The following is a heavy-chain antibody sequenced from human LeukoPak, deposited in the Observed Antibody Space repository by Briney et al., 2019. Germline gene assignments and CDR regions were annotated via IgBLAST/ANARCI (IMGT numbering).Heavy chain of an antibody. V-gene: IGHV1-46*01. D-gene: IGHD1-26*01. CDR1: GYTFTSNY. CDR2: ILPSGGVT. CDR3: ARGTCGSYYS. Sequence: ASVNVSCKAFGYTFTSNYIHWVRQAPGQGREWLGVILPSGGVTTYAQRFQSRVNFTRDMSTSTVYMELSSLRSEDTAVYCCARGTCGSYYSWGQGTLVIVSS. J-gene: IGHJ4*02.